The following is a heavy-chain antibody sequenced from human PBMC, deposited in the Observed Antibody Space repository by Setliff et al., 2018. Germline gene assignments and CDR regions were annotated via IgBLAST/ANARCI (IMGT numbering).Heavy chain of an antibody. D-gene: IGHD2-2*01. V-gene: IGHV1-2*02. Sequence: ASVKVSCKSSGYSFIDYYIHWVRQAPGQGLEWMRWINPHNEGTTFAQKFQDRVTATTDTSITTAYLKLSGLTSDDTAVYYCSRGRRGSTWTSDSWGQGTLVTVSS. CDR1: GYSFIDYY. CDR3: SRGRRGSTWTSDS. CDR2: INPHNEGT. J-gene: IGHJ4*02.